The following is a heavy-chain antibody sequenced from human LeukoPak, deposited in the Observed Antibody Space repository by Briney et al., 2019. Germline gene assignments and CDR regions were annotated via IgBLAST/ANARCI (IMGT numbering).Heavy chain of an antibody. D-gene: IGHD1/OR15-1a*01. J-gene: IGHJ3*02. CDR2: INHSGST. CDR3: ARGVNNWNIDVFDI. V-gene: IGHV4-34*01. Sequence: SETLSLTCAVYGGSFSGYYWSWIRQPPGKGLEWIGEINHSGSTNYNPSLKSRVTTSVDTSKNQFFLKLSSVTAAETAVYFCARGVNNWNIDVFDIWGQGTMVTVSS. CDR1: GGSFSGYY.